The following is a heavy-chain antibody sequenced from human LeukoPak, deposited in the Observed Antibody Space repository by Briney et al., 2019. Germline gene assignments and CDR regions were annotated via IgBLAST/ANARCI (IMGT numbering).Heavy chain of an antibody. Sequence: PGGSLRLSCAASGFTFSSYSMTWVRQAPGKGLEWVSIIYVGITYYANSVKGRFTISRDNSKNTVYLQMNSLRAEDTAVYYCARDFEGVHRTTNSYTYYYYMDVWGKGTTVIVSS. D-gene: IGHD2/OR15-2a*01. CDR2: IYVGIT. CDR1: GFTFSSYS. J-gene: IGHJ6*03. CDR3: ARDFEGVHRTTNSYTYYYYMDV. V-gene: IGHV3-53*01.